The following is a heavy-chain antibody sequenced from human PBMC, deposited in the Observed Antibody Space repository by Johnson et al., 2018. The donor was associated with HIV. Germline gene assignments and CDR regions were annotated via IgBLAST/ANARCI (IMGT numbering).Heavy chain of an antibody. J-gene: IGHJ3*02. CDR3: ARSGPNWAFDI. CDR2: ISYDGSNK. Sequence: QVQLVESGGGVVQPGRSLRLSCAASGFTFSSYGMHWVRQAPGKGLEWVAVISYDGSNKYYADSVKGRFTISRDNAKNTMFVQMNSLSAEDTAVYYCARSGPNWAFDIWGQGTMVTVSS. V-gene: IGHV3-30*03. D-gene: IGHD1-1*01. CDR1: GFTFSSYG.